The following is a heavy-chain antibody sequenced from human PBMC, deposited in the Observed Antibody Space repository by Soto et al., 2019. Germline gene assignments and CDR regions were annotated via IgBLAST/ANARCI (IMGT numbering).Heavy chain of an antibody. CDR2: LSSDSTYM. J-gene: IGHJ6*02. D-gene: IGHD2-15*01. CDR3: VKDIGGHDKTYYFYGLDV. CDR1: GFNFGGSA. V-gene: IGHV3-9*01. Sequence: EGQLAESGGALVRPGGSLILSCEDSGFNFGGSAMHWVRQVPGTGLEWVAGLSSDSTYMGYADSVKGRFTISRDNAKSAHFLIMSNLRPEDTALYQCVKDIGGHDKTYYFYGLDVWGQLTTVTVSS.